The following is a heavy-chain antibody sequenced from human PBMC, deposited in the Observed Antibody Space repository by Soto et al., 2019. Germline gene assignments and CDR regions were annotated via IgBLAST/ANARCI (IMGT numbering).Heavy chain of an antibody. Sequence: EGQLVESGGGLVQPGGSLRLSCAASGFTVSTKYMSWVRQAPGKGLEWVSVIYSGGSTFYADSVRGRFTISRDNSKNTVNLQMNSLRAEDTAVYYCARAPWAADYWGQGTLVTVSS. J-gene: IGHJ4*02. CDR3: ARAPWAADY. CDR1: GFTVSTKY. CDR2: IYSGGST. D-gene: IGHD3-16*01. V-gene: IGHV3-66*01.